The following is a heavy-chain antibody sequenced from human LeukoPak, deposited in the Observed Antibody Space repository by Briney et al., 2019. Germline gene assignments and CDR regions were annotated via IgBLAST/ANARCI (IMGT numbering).Heavy chain of an antibody. D-gene: IGHD6-19*01. CDR3: ARVAPPNSSGWKYFFDQ. CDR1: GYTLSELP. Sequence: ASVKVSCKVSGYTLSELPMHWVRQAPGKGLEWMGGFDPEDGETISAQKFQGRVTMTEDTSRDTAYMELSSLRSEDTAVYYCARVAPPNSSGWKYFFDQWGQGTLVTVSS. J-gene: IGHJ4*02. CDR2: FDPEDGET. V-gene: IGHV1-24*01.